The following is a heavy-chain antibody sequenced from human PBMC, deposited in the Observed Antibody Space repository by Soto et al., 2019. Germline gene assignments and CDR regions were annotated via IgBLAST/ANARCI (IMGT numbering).Heavy chain of an antibody. CDR1: GFTFSSYA. D-gene: IGHD3-10*01. Sequence: EVQMVESGGGLVQPGGSLRLSCSASGFTFSSYAMHWVRQAPGKGLEYVSAIRGNGGRTHYADPVKGRFTISRDNSKISLSLQMRSQRAEDSAVYYCVKDQYYYGSGQDAFDIWGQGTMVTVSS. V-gene: IGHV3-64D*06. J-gene: IGHJ3*02. CDR2: IRGNGGRT. CDR3: VKDQYYYGSGQDAFDI.